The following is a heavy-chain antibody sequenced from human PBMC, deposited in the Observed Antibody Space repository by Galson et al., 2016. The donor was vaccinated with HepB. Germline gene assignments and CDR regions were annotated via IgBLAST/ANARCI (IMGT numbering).Heavy chain of an antibody. V-gene: IGHV3-43*01. D-gene: IGHD2/OR15-2a*01. J-gene: IGHJ4*02. CDR1: GFNFAHFT. CDR3: AKEAEYTFPHFDS. Sequence: SLRLSCAASGFNFAHFTMHWVRQFPGGGLEWVSLINRYGDINYVDSAKGRFTISRDNSKNSLYLQMNSLRTEDTALYYCAKEAEYTFPHFDSWGRGTLVTVSS. CDR2: INRYGDI.